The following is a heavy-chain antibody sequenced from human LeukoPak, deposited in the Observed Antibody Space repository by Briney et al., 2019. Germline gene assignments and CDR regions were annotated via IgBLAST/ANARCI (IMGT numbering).Heavy chain of an antibody. J-gene: IGHJ5*02. CDR2: INPNSGGT. Sequence: GASVKVSCKASGYTFTSYGISWVRQAPGQGLEWMGWINPNSGGTKSAQKFQGRVTMTRDTSISTAYMELSRLGSDDTAVYYCARDLGDIIEVPPGIPQRYWFDPWGQGTLVTVSS. CDR1: GYTFTSYG. V-gene: IGHV1-2*02. D-gene: IGHD2-2*01. CDR3: ARDLGDIIEVPPGIPQRYWFDP.